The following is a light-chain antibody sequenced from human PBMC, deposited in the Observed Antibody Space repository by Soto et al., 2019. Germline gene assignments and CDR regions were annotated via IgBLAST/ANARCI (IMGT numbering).Light chain of an antibody. CDR1: SSNIGSNT. CDR2: SNN. V-gene: IGLV1-44*01. CDR3: TSFAPGRIYV. J-gene: IGLJ1*01. Sequence: QSVLTQPPSASGTPGQRVTISCSGSSSNIGSNTVNWYQQLPGTAPKLLIYSNNQRPSGVPDRFSGSKSGTSASLAISGLQSEDEADYYCTSFAPGRIYVFGSGTKLTVL.